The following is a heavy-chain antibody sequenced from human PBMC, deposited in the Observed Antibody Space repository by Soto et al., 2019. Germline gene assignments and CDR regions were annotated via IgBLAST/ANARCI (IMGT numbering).Heavy chain of an antibody. Sequence: QLQLQESGPGLVKPSETLSLTCTVSGGSISSSSYYWGWIRQPPGKGLEWIGSIYYSGSTYYNPSLKSRVTICVDTYRNQFALKLSSVTAADTAVYYCASFGERTTIVRGAERLPNHLHFDYWGQGTLVTVST. V-gene: IGHV4-39*01. J-gene: IGHJ4*02. D-gene: IGHD3-10*01. CDR3: ASFGERTTIVRGAERLPNHLHFDY. CDR2: IYYSGST. CDR1: GGSISSSSYY.